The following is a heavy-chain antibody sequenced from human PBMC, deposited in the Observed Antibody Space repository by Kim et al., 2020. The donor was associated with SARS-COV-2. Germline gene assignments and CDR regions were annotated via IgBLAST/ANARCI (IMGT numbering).Heavy chain of an antibody. D-gene: IGHD3-10*01. CDR1: GFTVRTNY. J-gene: IGHJ4*02. Sequence: GGSLRLSCAASGFTVRTNYMTWVRQAPGKGLEWVSLIYSGGGTYYADSVKGRFTISRDNSKNTLYLQMNGLRAEDTAVYYCARRADAWFGTQFYFDYWGQGTLVTVSS. V-gene: IGHV3-66*01. CDR3: ARRADAWFGTQFYFDY. CDR2: IYSGGGT.